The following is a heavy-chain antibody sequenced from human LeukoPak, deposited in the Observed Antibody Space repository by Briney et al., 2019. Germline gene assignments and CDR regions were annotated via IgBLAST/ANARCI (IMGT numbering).Heavy chain of an antibody. V-gene: IGHV5-51*01. J-gene: IGHJ4*02. Sequence: GESLKISRKASGDSLSNNWIAWVRQMPGKGLEWMGIISPDDSDTRYSPSFEGQVTMSADKSNRTAYLQWSSLKASDSAIFYCARVAIQGDYFDYWGQGTRVTVSS. CDR1: GDSLSNNW. CDR3: ARVAIQGDYFDY. D-gene: IGHD5-18*01. CDR2: ISPDDSDT.